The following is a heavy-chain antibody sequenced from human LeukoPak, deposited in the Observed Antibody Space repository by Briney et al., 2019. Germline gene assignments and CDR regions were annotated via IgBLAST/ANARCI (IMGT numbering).Heavy chain of an antibody. CDR1: GGTFSSYS. J-gene: IGHJ6*02. D-gene: IGHD2-2*01. CDR3: ATRRRYCSSTSCPPYYYYGMDV. CDR2: IFPIFGTA. V-gene: IGHV1-69*13. Sequence: VKLSCKASGGTFSSYSISWVRQAPGQGLEWMGGIFPIFGTANYAQKSQGSVTITADESTSTAYMELSSLRSEDTAVYYCATRRRYCSSTSCPPYYYYGMDVWGQGTTVTVSS.